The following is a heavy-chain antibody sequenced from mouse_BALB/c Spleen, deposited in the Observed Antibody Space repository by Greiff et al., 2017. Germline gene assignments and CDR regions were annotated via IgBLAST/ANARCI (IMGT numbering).Heavy chain of an antibody. D-gene: IGHD1-1*01. CDR2: INPGSGGT. CDR3: ARRETRDYSAWFAY. J-gene: IGHJ3*01. CDR1: GYAFTNYL. Sequence: QVQLQQSGAELVRPGTSVKVSCKASGYAFTNYLIEWVKQRPGQGLEWIGVINPGSGGTNYNEKFKGKATLTADKSSSTAYMQLSSLTSDDSAVYFCARRETRDYSAWFAYWGQGTLVTVSA. V-gene: IGHV1-54*01.